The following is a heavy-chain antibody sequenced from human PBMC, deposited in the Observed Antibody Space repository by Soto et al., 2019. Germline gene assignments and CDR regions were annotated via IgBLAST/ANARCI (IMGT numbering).Heavy chain of an antibody. V-gene: IGHV4-59*01. D-gene: IGHD3-10*01. J-gene: IGHJ4*02. CDR2: IYYSGST. CDR1: GGSINNFY. Sequence: QVQLLESGPGLVKPSETLSLTCTVSGGSINNFYWSWIRQPPGKGLEWIGFIYYSGSTTYNSSLRSRVSMSVDTSRTQVSLKMTSLTTADTAVYYCARGGWSLDSWGQGTLVTVSP. CDR3: ARGGWSLDS.